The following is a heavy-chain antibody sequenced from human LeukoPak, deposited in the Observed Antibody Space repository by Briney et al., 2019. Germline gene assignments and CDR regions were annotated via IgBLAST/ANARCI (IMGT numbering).Heavy chain of an antibody. V-gene: IGHV1-69*13. J-gene: IGHJ4*02. CDR3: ARAKWQLVRGREVPYYFVY. CDR2: IIPIFGSA. Sequence: SVKVSCKASGGTFSSYAISWVRQAPGQGLEWMGGIIPIFGSANYAQKFQGRVTITADESTSTAYMELSSLRSEDTAVYYCARAKWQLVRGREVPYYFVYWGQGTLVTVSS. CDR1: GGTFSSYA. D-gene: IGHD6-6*01.